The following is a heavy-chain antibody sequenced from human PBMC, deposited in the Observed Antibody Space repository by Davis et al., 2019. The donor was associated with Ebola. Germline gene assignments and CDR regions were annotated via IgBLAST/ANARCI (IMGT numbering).Heavy chain of an antibody. D-gene: IGHD6-19*01. CDR1: LYTFIKYA. J-gene: IGHJ5*02. CDR2: INAGDGKI. CDR3: ARGRTVTGTRGLSWFDP. Sequence: SVTVSRKASLYTFIKYAIHWVRQAPGQRLEWMGWINAGDGKIIYSENFQGRLTITRDTSATTAYMELSSLRSEDTAAYYCARGRTVTGTRGLSWFDPWGQGALVTVSS. V-gene: IGHV1-3*01.